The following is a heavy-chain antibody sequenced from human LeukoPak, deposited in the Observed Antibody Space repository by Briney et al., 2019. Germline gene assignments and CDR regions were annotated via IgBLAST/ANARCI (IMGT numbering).Heavy chain of an antibody. D-gene: IGHD6-19*01. Sequence: PGGSLRLSCGASGFTFSSYAMSWVRQAPGKGLEWVSAISNSGGGTYYEDSVKGRFTISRDNSDNTLYLQMNSLRAEDTAVYYCAKTDVGIGWHHFDYWGQGTLVTVSS. J-gene: IGHJ4*02. CDR2: ISNSGGGT. CDR3: AKTDVGIGWHHFDY. V-gene: IGHV3-23*01. CDR1: GFTFSSYA.